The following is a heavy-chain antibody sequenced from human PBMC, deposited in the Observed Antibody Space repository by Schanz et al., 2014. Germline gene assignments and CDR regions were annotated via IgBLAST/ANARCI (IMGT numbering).Heavy chain of an antibody. Sequence: QVQLVESGGGVVQPGRSLRLSCAASGFTFSRYGMHWVRQAPGKGPEWVALVWSDGNTKYYVDSVKGRFTISRDNAKNSVFLQMNRLRAEDTAVYYCATEGPRGTRHPINYYYAMDNWGQGTKXTV. D-gene: IGHD6-6*01. V-gene: IGHV3-33*01. CDR2: VWSDGNTK. J-gene: IGHJ6*02. CDR1: GFTFSRYG. CDR3: ATEGPRGTRHPINYYYAMDN.